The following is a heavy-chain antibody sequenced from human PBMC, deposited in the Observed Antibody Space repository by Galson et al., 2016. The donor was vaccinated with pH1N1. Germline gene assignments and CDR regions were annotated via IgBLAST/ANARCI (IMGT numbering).Heavy chain of an antibody. D-gene: IGHD6-6*01. Sequence: SLSLSCAASGFTFSDYWMSWVRQAPAKGLEWVANINQDGSKIYYVDSVKGRFTISRDNAKNSLYLQMNSRRAEDTAVYYCAKQLVVDWGQGTLVTVSS. CDR1: GFTFSDYW. V-gene: IGHV3-7*01. J-gene: IGHJ4*02. CDR3: AKQLVVD. CDR2: INQDGSKI.